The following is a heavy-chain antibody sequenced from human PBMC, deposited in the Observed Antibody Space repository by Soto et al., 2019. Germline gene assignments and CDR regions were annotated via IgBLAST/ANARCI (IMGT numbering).Heavy chain of an antibody. CDR2: ISGSGGST. CDR3: AKSERYFDWLLGSGY. D-gene: IGHD3-9*01. J-gene: IGHJ4*02. Sequence: PGGSLRLSCAASGFTFSSYAMSWVRQAPGKGLEWVSAISGSGGSTYYADSVKGRFTISRDNSKNTLYLQMNSLRAEDTAVYYCAKSERYFDWLLGSGYWGQGTLVTVSS. V-gene: IGHV3-23*01. CDR1: GFTFSSYA.